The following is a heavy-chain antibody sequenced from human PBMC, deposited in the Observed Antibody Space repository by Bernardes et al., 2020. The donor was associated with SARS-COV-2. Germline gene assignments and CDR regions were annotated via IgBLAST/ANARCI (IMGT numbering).Heavy chain of an antibody. D-gene: IGHD5-12*01. CDR2: IYSGGTT. V-gene: IGHV3-66*01. J-gene: IGHJ4*02. CDR3: ARTMSYSGYDYYFDY. Sequence: GSSLKVSCAASGFTVSNNYMSWVRQAPGKGLEWVSVIYSGGTTYYADSVKGRFTISRDNSKNTLYLQMNSLRAEDTAVYYCARTMSYSGYDYYFDYWGQGTLVTVSS. CDR1: GFTVSNNY.